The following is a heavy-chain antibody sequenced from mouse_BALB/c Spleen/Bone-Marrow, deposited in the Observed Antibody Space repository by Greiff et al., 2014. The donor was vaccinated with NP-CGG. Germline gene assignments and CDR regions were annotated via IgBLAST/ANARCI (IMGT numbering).Heavy chain of an antibody. CDR2: ISSGGSYT. D-gene: IGHD2-4*01. J-gene: IGHJ2*01. Sequence: DVHLVESGGDLVKPGGSLKLSCAASGFTFSSYGMSWVRQTPDKRLEWVATISSGGSYTYCPDSVKGRFTISRDNAKNTLYLQMSSLKSEDTAMYYCARQTYYDYDGYFDYWGQGTTLTVSS. CDR1: GFTFSSYG. CDR3: ARQTYYDYDGYFDY. V-gene: IGHV5-6*01.